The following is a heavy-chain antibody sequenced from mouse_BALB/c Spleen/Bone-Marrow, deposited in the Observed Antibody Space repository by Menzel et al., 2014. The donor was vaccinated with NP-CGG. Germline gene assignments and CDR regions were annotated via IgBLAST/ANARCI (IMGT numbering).Heavy chain of an antibody. CDR1: GFSLTSYG. Sequence: VKLMESGPDLVAPSQSLSLTCTVSGFSLTSYGLHWVRRPPGKGLEWLGVIWSDGSTTYNSALKSRLSISKDNSKRQVLLKMNSLQTDDTAMYYCARSGTDYAMDYWGQGTSVTVSS. V-gene: IGHV2-6-2*01. CDR2: IWSDGST. D-gene: IGHD4-1*01. J-gene: IGHJ4*01. CDR3: ARSGTDYAMDY.